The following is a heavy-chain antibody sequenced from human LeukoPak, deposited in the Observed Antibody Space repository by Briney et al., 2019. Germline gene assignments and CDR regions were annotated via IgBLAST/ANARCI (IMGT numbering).Heavy chain of an antibody. D-gene: IGHD3-16*01. CDR1: GFTFSSYA. V-gene: IGHV3-23*01. CDR3: AKRGLRDYVWGSYPDY. CDR2: ISGSGGST. Sequence: GGSLRLSCAASGFTFSSYAMSWVRQAPGKGLEWVSAISGSGGSTYYADSVKGRFTISRDNSKNTLYLQMNSLRAEDTAVYYCAKRGLRDYVWGSYPDYWGQGTLVTVSS. J-gene: IGHJ4*02.